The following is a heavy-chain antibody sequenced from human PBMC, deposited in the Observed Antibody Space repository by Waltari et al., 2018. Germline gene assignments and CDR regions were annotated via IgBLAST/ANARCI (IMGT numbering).Heavy chain of an antibody. CDR3: ARIGLDLTAFDI. Sequence: QVQLVQPGAEEKKPGAPVKVSCQASAYTFTDHYMHWMRHAPGQGLEWMGWINPNSGGTNDAQKFQGRVTMTRDTSISTAYMELSRLRSDDTAVYYCARIGLDLTAFDIWGQGTMVTVSS. D-gene: IGHD3-9*01. V-gene: IGHV1-2*02. CDR1: AYTFTDHY. CDR2: INPNSGGT. J-gene: IGHJ3*02.